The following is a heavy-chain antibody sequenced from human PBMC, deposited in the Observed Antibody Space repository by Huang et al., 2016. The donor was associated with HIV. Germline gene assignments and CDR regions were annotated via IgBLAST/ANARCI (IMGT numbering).Heavy chain of an antibody. V-gene: IGHV4-59*11. J-gene: IGHJ6*03. CDR1: CDSISSQY. CDR3: ARYDVLTGANYYMDV. D-gene: IGHD3-9*01. CDR2: IYYSGSP. Sequence: QVQLQESGPGLVKPSGTLSLPCSVSCDSISSQYWGWIRQPPGKGLEWIGTIYYSGSPGYNPSLKSRVTMSVDTSKNQFSLKLNSVTAADTAGYYGARYDVLTGANYYMDVWGIGTTVIVSS.